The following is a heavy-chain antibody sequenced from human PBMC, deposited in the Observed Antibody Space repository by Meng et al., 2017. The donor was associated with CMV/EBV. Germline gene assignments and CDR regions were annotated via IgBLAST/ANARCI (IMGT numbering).Heavy chain of an antibody. CDR1: GYTFTSYD. CDR3: ARGRYNYDFWSGNQGSYFDY. J-gene: IGHJ4*02. D-gene: IGHD3-3*01. V-gene: IGHV1-8*01. CDR2: MNPNSGNT. Sequence: ASAKVSCKASGYTFTSYDINWVRQATGQGLEGMGWMNPNSGNTGYAQKFQGRVTMTRNTAISTAYMELSSLRSEDTAVYYCARGRYNYDFWSGNQGSYFDYWGQGTLVTVSS.